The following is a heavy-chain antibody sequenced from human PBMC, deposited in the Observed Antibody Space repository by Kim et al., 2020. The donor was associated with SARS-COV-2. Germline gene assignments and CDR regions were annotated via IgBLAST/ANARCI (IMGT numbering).Heavy chain of an antibody. V-gene: IGHV3-9*01. CDR2: ISWNSGSI. CDR3: AKVDRLYDSSGYYNY. Sequence: GGSLRLSCAASGFTFDDYAMHWVRQAPGKGLEWVSGISWNSGSIAYADSVKGRFTISRDNAKNSLHLQMNSLRAEDTALYYCAKVDRLYDSSGYYNYWGQGTLVTVSS. D-gene: IGHD3-22*01. J-gene: IGHJ4*02. CDR1: GFTFDDYA.